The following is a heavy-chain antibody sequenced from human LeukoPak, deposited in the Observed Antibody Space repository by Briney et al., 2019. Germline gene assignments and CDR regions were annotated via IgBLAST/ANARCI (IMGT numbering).Heavy chain of an antibody. Sequence: GGSLRLSCAASGFTFSSFAMSWVRQAPGKGLDWVSAISGGGISTYYADSVRGRFTISRDNSKTTLYLQMNSLRAEDTAVYYCAKLQGTTNPGSGSSIDYCGQGTLVTVSS. CDR1: GFTFSSFA. J-gene: IGHJ4*02. CDR2: ISGGGIST. CDR3: AKLQGTTNPGSGSSIDY. V-gene: IGHV3-23*01. D-gene: IGHD3-10*01.